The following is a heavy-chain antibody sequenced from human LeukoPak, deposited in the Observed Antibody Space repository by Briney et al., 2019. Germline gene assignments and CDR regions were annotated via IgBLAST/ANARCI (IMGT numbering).Heavy chain of an antibody. Sequence: GGSLRLSCAASGFTFSSYGMHWVRQAPGKGLGWVAFIRYDGSNKYYADSVKGRFTISRDNSKNTLYLQMNSLRAEDTAVYYCAKDTGDRGYSYGTLDYWGQGTLVTVSS. CDR1: GFTFSSYG. J-gene: IGHJ4*02. D-gene: IGHD5-18*01. CDR2: IRYDGSNK. CDR3: AKDTGDRGYSYGTLDY. V-gene: IGHV3-30*02.